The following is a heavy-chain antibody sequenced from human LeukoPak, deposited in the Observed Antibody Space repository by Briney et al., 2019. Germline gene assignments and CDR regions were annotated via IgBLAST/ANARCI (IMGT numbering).Heavy chain of an antibody. D-gene: IGHD4-11*01. J-gene: IGHJ4*02. CDR2: ISSSSSYI. V-gene: IGHV3-21*01. CDR3: AREITTTVTGDY. Sequence: PGGPLRLSCAASGFTFSSYSMNWVRQAPGKGLEWVSSISSSSSYIYYADSVKGRFTISRDNAKNSLYLQMNSLRAEDTAVYYCAREITTTVTGDYRGQGTLVTVSS. CDR1: GFTFSSYS.